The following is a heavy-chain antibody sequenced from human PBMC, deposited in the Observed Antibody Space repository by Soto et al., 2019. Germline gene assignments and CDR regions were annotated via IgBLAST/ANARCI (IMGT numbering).Heavy chain of an antibody. V-gene: IGHV1-2*02. J-gene: IGHJ4*02. CDR3: AREGDHLYYYDFWSGYYSLGY. D-gene: IGHD3-3*01. CDR1: GYTFTGYY. CDR2: INPNSGGT. Sequence: QVQLVQSGAEVKKPGASVKVSCKASGYTFTGYYMHWVRQAPGQGLEWMGWINPNSGGTNYAQKFQGRVTMTRDTSISTAYMELSRLRSDDTAVYYCAREGDHLYYYDFWSGYYSLGYWGQGTLVTVSS.